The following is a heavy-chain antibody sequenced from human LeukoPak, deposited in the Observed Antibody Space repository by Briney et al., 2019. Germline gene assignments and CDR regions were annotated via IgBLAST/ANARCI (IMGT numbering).Heavy chain of an antibody. CDR1: GGPLRKYY. D-gene: IGHD3-9*01. Sequence: SETPSLTCTGSGGPLRKYYWSWIRPAAGKGMGLIWRIYTSRSTNYNPSLKSRVTMSVDTSKNQFSLKLSSVTAADTAVYYCARSSPRNYDILTGPLDYWGQGTLVTVSS. CDR3: ARSSPRNYDILTGPLDY. J-gene: IGHJ4*02. V-gene: IGHV4-4*07. CDR2: IYTSRST.